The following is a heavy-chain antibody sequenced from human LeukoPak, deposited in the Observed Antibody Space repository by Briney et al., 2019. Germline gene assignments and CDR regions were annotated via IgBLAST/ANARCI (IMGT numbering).Heavy chain of an antibody. J-gene: IGHJ4*02. CDR3: ASPAGRAYCGGDCSLDY. CDR1: GYSFTSYW. Sequence: GESLKISCKGSGYSFTSYWIGWVRQMPGKGLEWMGIIYPGDSDTRYSPSFQGQVTISADKSISTAYLQWSSLKASDTAMYYCASPAGRAYCGGDCSLDYWGQGTLASISS. D-gene: IGHD2-21*02. V-gene: IGHV5-51*01. CDR2: IYPGDSDT.